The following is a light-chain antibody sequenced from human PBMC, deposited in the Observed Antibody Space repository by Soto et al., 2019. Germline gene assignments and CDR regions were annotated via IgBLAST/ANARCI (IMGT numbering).Light chain of an antibody. V-gene: IGKV3-15*01. CDR3: QQYNNQPHT. CDR2: DGS. CDR1: QSVSST. Sequence: EIGMTQSPVTLSVSPGERATLSCRASQSVSSTLAGYQLKPCQSPRLILYDGSTRTTGIPATFSGRRSGTDFPLTIRSLQSEDFAVYCCQQYNNQPHTFGQGTKVEIK. J-gene: IGKJ1*01.